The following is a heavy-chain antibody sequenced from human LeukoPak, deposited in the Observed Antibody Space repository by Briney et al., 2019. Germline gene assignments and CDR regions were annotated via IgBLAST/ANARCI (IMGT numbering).Heavy chain of an antibody. V-gene: IGHV3-21*04. CDR1: GFTFSSYS. CDR2: ISSSSSYI. Sequence: GGSLRLSCAASGFTFSSYSMNWVRQAPGKELEWVSSISSSSSYIYYADSVKGRFTISRDVSKNEVYLQMNSLRPEDTAVYYCARDSYGDANFDSWGQGTLVTVSS. J-gene: IGHJ4*02. CDR3: ARDSYGDANFDS. D-gene: IGHD4-17*01.